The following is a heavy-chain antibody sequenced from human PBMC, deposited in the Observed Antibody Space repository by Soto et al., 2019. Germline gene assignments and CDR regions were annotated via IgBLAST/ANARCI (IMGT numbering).Heavy chain of an antibody. D-gene: IGHD2-15*01. CDR3: ARESRYCSGGSCYFLPGIDY. V-gene: IGHV1-69*12. CDR2: IIPIFGTA. J-gene: IGHJ4*02. Sequence: QVQLVQSGAEVKKPGSSVKVSCKASGGTFSSYAISWVRQAPGQGLEWMGGIIPIFGTANYAQKFQGRVTITAYESTSTAYMERSSLRSEDTDVYYCARESRYCSGGSCYFLPGIDYWGQGTLVTVSS. CDR1: GGTFSSYA.